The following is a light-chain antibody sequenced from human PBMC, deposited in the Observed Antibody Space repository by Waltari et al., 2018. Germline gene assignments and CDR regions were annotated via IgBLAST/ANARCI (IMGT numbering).Light chain of an antibody. CDR1: QDISTD. CDR3: LQYNTYPFT. V-gene: IGKV1-17*01. J-gene: IGKJ3*01. Sequence: DIQLTQSPSSLSASVGDTVTISCRASQDISTDLDWFQQIPGKAPNLLIYDASTLESGVPFRFSGSGSGTEVTLTISSLRPEDFAIYYCLQYNTYPFTFGPGTKLDIK. CDR2: DAS.